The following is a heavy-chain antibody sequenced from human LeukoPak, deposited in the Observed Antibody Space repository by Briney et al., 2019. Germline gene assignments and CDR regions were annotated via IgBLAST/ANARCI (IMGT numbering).Heavy chain of an antibody. D-gene: IGHD3-10*01. CDR3: ASRQYYYGSGRHKFDY. J-gene: IGHJ4*02. Sequence: SETLSLTCAVYGGSFSGYYWSWIRQPPGKGLEWIGEINHSGSTNYNPSLKSRVTISVDTSKNQFSLKLSSVTAADTAVYYCASRQYYYGSGRHKFDYWGQGTLVTVSS. CDR2: INHSGST. V-gene: IGHV4-34*01. CDR1: GGSFSGYY.